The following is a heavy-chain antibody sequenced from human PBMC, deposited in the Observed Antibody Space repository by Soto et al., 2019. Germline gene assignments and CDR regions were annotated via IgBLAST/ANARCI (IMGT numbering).Heavy chain of an antibody. Sequence: GASVKVSCKASGGTFSSYAISWVRQSPGPGLEWMGGIIPIFGTANYAQKFQGRVTITADESTSTAYMELSSLRSEDTAVYYCARGGRQRLLEWGYDWFDPWGQGTLVTVSS. CDR3: ARGGRQRLLEWGYDWFDP. D-gene: IGHD3-3*01. V-gene: IGHV1-69*13. CDR2: IIPIFGTA. CDR1: GGTFSSYA. J-gene: IGHJ5*02.